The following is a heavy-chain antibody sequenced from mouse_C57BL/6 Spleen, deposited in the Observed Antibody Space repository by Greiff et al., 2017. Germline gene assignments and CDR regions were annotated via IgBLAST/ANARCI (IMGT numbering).Heavy chain of an antibody. CDR3: ARGEGRYGTFDY. CDR2: IDPSDSET. D-gene: IGHD2-1*01. CDR1: GYTFTSYW. Sequence: QVQLQQPGAELVRPGSSVKLSCKASGYTFTSYWMHWVKQRPIQGLEWIGNIDPSDSETHYNQKFKDKDTLTVDKSSSTAYMQLSSLTSEDSAVYYCARGEGRYGTFDYWGQGTTLTVSS. J-gene: IGHJ2*01. V-gene: IGHV1-52*01.